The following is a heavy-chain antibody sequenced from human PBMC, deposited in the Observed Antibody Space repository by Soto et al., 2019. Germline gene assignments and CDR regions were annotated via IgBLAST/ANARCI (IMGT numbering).Heavy chain of an antibody. D-gene: IGHD2-15*01. CDR2: IRSKANNYAT. V-gene: IGHV3-73*01. CDR1: GFPFSGST. CDR3: TGPLYCSGGSCYSENWFDP. J-gene: IGHJ5*02. Sequence: EVQLVESGGGFVQPGGSLKLSCAASGFPFSGSTIHWVRQASGKGLEWVGRIRSKANNYATAYAASVKGRFTISRDDSKNTAYLQMNSLKTEDTAVYYCTGPLYCSGGSCYSENWFDPWGQGTLVTVSS.